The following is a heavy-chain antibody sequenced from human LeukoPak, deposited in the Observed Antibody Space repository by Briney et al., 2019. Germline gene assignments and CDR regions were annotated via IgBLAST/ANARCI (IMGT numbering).Heavy chain of an antibody. Sequence: GGSLRLSCAASGFTFSSYWMSWVRQAPGKGLEWVANIKQDGSEKYYVDSVKGRFTISRDNAKNSLYLQMNSLRAEDTAVYYCASTNEITMVRGVIMIFDYWGXXTLVTVSS. V-gene: IGHV3-7*01. J-gene: IGHJ4*01. CDR2: IKQDGSEK. CDR1: GFTFSSYW. CDR3: ASTNEITMVRGVIMIFDY. D-gene: IGHD3-10*01.